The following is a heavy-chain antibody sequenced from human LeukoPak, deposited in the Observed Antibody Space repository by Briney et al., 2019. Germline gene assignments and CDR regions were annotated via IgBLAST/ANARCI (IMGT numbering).Heavy chain of an antibody. Sequence: GGSLRLSCAASGFTFSSYGIHWVRQAPGKGLEWVTFIRYDGSNKYYADSVKGRFTISRDNSKNTLYLQMNSLRPEDTAVYYCARVVGANVGGGLDYWGQGTLVTVSS. D-gene: IGHD1-26*01. CDR1: GFTFSSYG. CDR3: ARVVGANVGGGLDY. CDR2: IRYDGSNK. J-gene: IGHJ4*02. V-gene: IGHV3-30*02.